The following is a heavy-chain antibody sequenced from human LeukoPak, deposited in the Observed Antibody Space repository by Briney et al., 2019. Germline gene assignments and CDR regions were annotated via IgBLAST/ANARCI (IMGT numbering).Heavy chain of an antibody. CDR2: ISGSGGTT. D-gene: IGHD3-10*01. CDR1: GFTFSSYA. J-gene: IGHJ6*02. CDR3: AKNYGSGAGAWYYGMDV. V-gene: IGHV3-23*01. Sequence: GGSLRLSCAASGFTFSSYAMSWVRQAPGKGREGVSLISGSGGTTYYADPVKGRFTISRDNSKNTLYLQMNSLRAEDTAVYYCAKNYGSGAGAWYYGMDVWGQGTTVSVS.